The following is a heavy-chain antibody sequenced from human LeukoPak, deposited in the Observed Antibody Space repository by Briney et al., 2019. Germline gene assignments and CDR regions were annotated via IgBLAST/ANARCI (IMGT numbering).Heavy chain of an antibody. CDR1: GFIFSDFY. CDR3: ARDLPMTYCTVGETCYPNFYFDL. J-gene: IGHJ2*01. V-gene: IGHV3-11*01. Sequence: GGSLRLSCAASGFIFSDFYMSWIRQAPGKGLEWIANIGGSGNSADYAGSVKGRITISRDNAKNSLYLQMSTLRAEDTAVYYCARDLPMTYCTVGETCYPNFYFDLWGRGTLVTVSS. D-gene: IGHD2-8*02. CDR2: IGGSGNSA.